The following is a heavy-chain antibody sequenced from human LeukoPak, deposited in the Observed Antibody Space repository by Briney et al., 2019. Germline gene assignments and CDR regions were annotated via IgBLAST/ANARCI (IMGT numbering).Heavy chain of an antibody. CDR2: IYYSGST. J-gene: IGHJ4*02. Sequence: PSETLSLTCTVSGGSISSYYWSWIRQPPGKGLEWIGGIYYSGSTYYNPSHKSRVTISVDTSKNQFSLKLSPVTAADTAVYYCARNRGQQLVRFDYWGQGTLVTVSS. CDR1: GGSISSYY. V-gene: IGHV4-59*12. CDR3: ARNRGQQLVRFDY. D-gene: IGHD6-13*01.